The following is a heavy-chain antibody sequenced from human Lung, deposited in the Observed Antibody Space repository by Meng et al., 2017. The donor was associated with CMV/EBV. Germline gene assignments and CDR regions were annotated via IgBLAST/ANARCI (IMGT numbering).Heavy chain of an antibody. CDR1: GFTLVRYH. CDR3: ARPRYDTSHYPVYYYYGRDV. D-gene: IGHD3-22*01. V-gene: IGHV3-33*01. Sequence: GESLKISCVASGFTLVRYHMHWVRQAPGKGLEWVAFIWYDGGNKFYADSVKGRFTISRDNSKDTLYLQMNNVGADDAAIYFCARPRYDTSHYPVYYYYGRDVGGLATTVTGSS. CDR2: IWYDGGNK. J-gene: IGHJ6*02.